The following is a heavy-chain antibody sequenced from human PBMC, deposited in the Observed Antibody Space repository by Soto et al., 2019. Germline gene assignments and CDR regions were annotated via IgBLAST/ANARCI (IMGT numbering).Heavy chain of an antibody. CDR1: GASITFGGYS. CDR2: INHLETT. CDR3: ARGGGSDSFDY. D-gene: IGHD1-26*01. Sequence: SETLSLTCTVSGASITFGGYSWSWIRQTPGKGLEWIGYINHLETTFYNPSFGSRLTLSVDRAKNQFSLKLHSMSAADRAVYFCARGGGSDSFDYWGQGILVTVSS. J-gene: IGHJ4*02. V-gene: IGHV4-30-2*01.